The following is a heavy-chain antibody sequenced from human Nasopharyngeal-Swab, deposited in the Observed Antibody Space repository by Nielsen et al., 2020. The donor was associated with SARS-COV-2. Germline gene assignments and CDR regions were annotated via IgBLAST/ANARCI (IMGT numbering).Heavy chain of an antibody. CDR3: VRGGLGTGLEN. CDR1: GFTINTYW. CDR2: IDFDGSTT. V-gene: IGHV3-74*01. Sequence: WSLRLSCAASGFTINTYWMFWVRQAPGKGLVWVSHIDFDGSTTNYADSVQGRFTISRDNAKNTLYLQMNSLRAEDTAAYYCVRGGLGTGLENWGQGTLVTVSS. J-gene: IGHJ4*02. D-gene: IGHD1-14*01.